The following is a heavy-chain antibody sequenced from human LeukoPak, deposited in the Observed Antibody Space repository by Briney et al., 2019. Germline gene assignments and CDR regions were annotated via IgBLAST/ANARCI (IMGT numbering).Heavy chain of an antibody. CDR3: ARRGYHDYSGFDY. Sequence: GGSLRLSCAGSEFTFRSYSMYWVRQAPGKGLEWVSSISGSSSDIYYADSVKGRFTISRGNSKNSLYLQMKSLRAEDTALYYCARRGYHDYSGFDYWGQGTLVTVSS. CDR1: EFTFRSYS. J-gene: IGHJ4*02. V-gene: IGHV3-21*01. D-gene: IGHD1-26*01. CDR2: ISGSSSDI.